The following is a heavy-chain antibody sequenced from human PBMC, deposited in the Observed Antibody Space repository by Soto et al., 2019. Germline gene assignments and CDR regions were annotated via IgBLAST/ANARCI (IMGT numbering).Heavy chain of an antibody. J-gene: IGHJ4*02. V-gene: IGHV4-4*02. CDR1: GDSITSHNW. CDR2: IYHSGTT. Sequence: QVQLQESGPGRVKPSGTLSLTCVVSGDSITSHNWWSWVRQSPEKGLEWIGEIYHSGTTNYNPSLMSRVTISLDTSKNHFSLKLSSVTAADTAVYYCARGSGTYGPLDYWGQGTLVTVSS. D-gene: IGHD3-10*01. CDR3: ARGSGTYGPLDY.